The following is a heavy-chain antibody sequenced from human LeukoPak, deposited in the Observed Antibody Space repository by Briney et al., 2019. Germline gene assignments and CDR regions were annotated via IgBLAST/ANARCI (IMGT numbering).Heavy chain of an antibody. Sequence: GGSLRLSCVGSPVTFSGPFMTWIRQAPGKGLEWVSSISSGGDTTYYADSVKGRFTISRDNSKNTLYLQMNSLRAGDTAVYYCAKRESSGKYFDYWGQGTLVTVSS. J-gene: IGHJ4*02. CDR1: PVTFSGPF. D-gene: IGHD6-19*01. CDR2: ISSGGDTT. V-gene: IGHV3-23*01. CDR3: AKRESSGKYFDY.